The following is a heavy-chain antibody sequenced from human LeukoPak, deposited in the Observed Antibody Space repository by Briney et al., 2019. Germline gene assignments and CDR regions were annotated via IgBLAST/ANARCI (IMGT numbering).Heavy chain of an antibody. CDR1: GGSISSSSYY. CDR3: ARQYYYDSSGYYPFDY. Sequence: PSETLSLTCTVSGGSISSSSYYWGWIRQPRGRGLEWIASIYYSGSTYYNPSLKSRVTISVDTSKNQFSLKQSSVTAADTAVYYCARQYYYDSSGYYPFDYSGQGTLVTVSS. V-gene: IGHV4-39*01. J-gene: IGHJ4*02. CDR2: IYYSGST. D-gene: IGHD3-22*01.